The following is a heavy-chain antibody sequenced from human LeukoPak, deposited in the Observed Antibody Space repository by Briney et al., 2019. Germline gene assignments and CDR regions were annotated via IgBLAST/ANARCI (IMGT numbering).Heavy chain of an antibody. J-gene: IGHJ4*02. D-gene: IGHD3-16*01. Sequence: PGRSLRLSCVASGFTFSRYGMHWVCQAPGKGLEGVAIIWYDGSNKYYADSVKGGFTISRDTSKNTLYLQMDSLRAEDTAVYYCARAYLGGDYWGQGTLVTVSS. CDR1: GFTFSRYG. V-gene: IGHV3-33*01. CDR2: IWYDGSNK. CDR3: ARAYLGGDY.